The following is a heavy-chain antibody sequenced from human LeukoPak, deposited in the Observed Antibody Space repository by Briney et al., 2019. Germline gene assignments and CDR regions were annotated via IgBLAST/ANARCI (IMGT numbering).Heavy chain of an antibody. Sequence: VASVKVCCKASGGTFSSYAISWVRQAPGQGLEWMGRIIPILGIANYAQKFQGRVTITADKSTSTAYMELSSLRSEDTAVYYCARAGYCSSTSCYRLDYWGQGTLVTVSS. CDR3: ARAGYCSSTSCYRLDY. CDR2: IIPILGIA. CDR1: GGTFSSYA. V-gene: IGHV1-69*04. D-gene: IGHD2-2*02. J-gene: IGHJ4*02.